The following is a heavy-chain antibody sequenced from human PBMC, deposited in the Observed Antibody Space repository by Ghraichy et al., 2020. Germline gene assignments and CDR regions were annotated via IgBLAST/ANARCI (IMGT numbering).Heavy chain of an antibody. CDR3: ARAWQWLVFGY. V-gene: IGHV4-34*01. Sequence: SETLSLTCAVYGGSFSGYYWSWIRQPPGKGLEWIGEINHSGSTNYNPSLKSRVTISVDTSKNQFSLKLSSVTAADTAVYYCARAWQWLVFGYWGQGTLVTVSS. CDR1: GGSFSGYY. D-gene: IGHD6-19*01. J-gene: IGHJ4*02. CDR2: INHSGST.